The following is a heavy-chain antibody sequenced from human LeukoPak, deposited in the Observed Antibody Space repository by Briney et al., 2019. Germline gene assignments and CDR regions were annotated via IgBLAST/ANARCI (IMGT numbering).Heavy chain of an antibody. J-gene: IGHJ4*02. CDR1: GFTFSSYS. CDR3: ARGLASYDSSGYHFDY. D-gene: IGHD3-22*01. CDR2: ISSSSSYI. Sequence: AGGSLRLSCAASGFTFSSYSMKWVRQAPGKGLEWVSSISSSSSYIYYADSVKGRLTISRDNAKNSLYLQMNSLRAEDTAVYYCARGLASYDSSGYHFDYWGQGTLVTVSS. V-gene: IGHV3-21*01.